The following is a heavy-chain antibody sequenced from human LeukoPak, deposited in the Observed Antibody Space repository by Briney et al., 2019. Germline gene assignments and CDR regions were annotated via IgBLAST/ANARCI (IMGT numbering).Heavy chain of an antibody. Sequence: SETLSLTCTVSGGSISSYYWSWIRQPPGKGLEWIGYIYYSGSTNYNPSLKSRVTISVDTSKNQFSLKLSSVTAADTAVYYCARHLIAAATAWFDPWGQGTLVTVSS. CDR1: GGSISSYY. J-gene: IGHJ5*02. V-gene: IGHV4-59*08. CDR3: ARHLIAAATAWFDP. D-gene: IGHD6-13*01. CDR2: IYYSGST.